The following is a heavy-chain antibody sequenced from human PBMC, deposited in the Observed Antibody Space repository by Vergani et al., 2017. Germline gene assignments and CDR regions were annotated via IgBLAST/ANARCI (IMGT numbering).Heavy chain of an antibody. D-gene: IGHD6-19*01. V-gene: IGHV1-69*04. J-gene: IGHJ4*02. CDR2: IIPIIRLA. CDR1: GSAFTDYY. CDR3: ARVSPGDNSGWEPFDY. Sequence: QVQLVQSGAEVKKPGATVKISCKVSGSAFTDYYMHWVQQAPGKGLEWMGRIIPIIRLATSAQKFQDRVKITGDTSTNTVYMEMNNLRSEDTAVYYCARVSPGDNSGWEPFDYWGQGTLVTVSS.